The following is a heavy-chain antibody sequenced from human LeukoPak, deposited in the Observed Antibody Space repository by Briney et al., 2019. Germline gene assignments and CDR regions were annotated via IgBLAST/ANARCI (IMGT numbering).Heavy chain of an antibody. CDR2: IKSKTDGGGTA. J-gene: IGHJ4*02. V-gene: IGHV3-15*01. CDR1: GFIFNNAW. CDR3: TTVAASGNLRH. D-gene: IGHD3-10*01. Sequence: PGGSLRLSCAASGFIFNNAWMSWVRQAPGKGLEWVGRIKSKTDGGGTAEYAAPVKDRFTISRDDSKNTLYLQMNSLKTEDTAMYYCTTVAASGNLRHWGQGTLVTVSS.